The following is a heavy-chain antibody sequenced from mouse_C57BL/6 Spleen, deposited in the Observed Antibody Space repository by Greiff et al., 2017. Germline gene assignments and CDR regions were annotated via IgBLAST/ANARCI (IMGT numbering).Heavy chain of an antibody. V-gene: IGHV1-52*01. Sequence: QVQLQQPGAELVRPGSSVKLSCKASGYTFTSYWMHWVKQRPIQGLEWIGNIYPSDSETHYNQKFKDKATLTVDKSSSTAYMQLSSLTSEDSAVYYCARGGGAHYFDYWGQGTTLTVSS. J-gene: IGHJ2*01. CDR1: GYTFTSYW. CDR2: IYPSDSET. CDR3: ARGGGAHYFDY.